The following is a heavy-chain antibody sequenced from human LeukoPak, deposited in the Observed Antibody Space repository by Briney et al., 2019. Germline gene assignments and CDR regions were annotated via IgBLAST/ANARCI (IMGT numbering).Heavy chain of an antibody. CDR3: ARARGRITIFGVVMFDY. V-gene: IGHV4-34*01. D-gene: IGHD3-3*01. Sequence: SETLSLTCAVYGGSFSGYYWSWIRQLPGKGLEWIGEINHSGSTNYNPSLKSRVTISVDTSKNQFSLKLSSVTAADTAVYYCARARGRITIFGVVMFDYWGQGTLVTVSS. CDR2: INHSGST. CDR1: GGSFSGYY. J-gene: IGHJ4*02.